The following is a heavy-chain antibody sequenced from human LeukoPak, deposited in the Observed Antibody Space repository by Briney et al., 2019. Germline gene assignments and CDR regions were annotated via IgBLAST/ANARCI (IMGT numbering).Heavy chain of an antibody. D-gene: IGHD6-13*01. CDR3: ASSWVYGHLDH. J-gene: IGHJ4*02. CDR1: GFTFSSYP. Sequence: QPGGSLRLSCTASGFTFSSYPMYWVRQAPGKGLECVSGITANGDTTYYGDSMKGRFTLSRDNSKNILYLQMNGLGADDTAVYYCASSWVYGHLDHWGQGTLVTVSS. V-gene: IGHV3-23*01. CDR2: ITANGDTT.